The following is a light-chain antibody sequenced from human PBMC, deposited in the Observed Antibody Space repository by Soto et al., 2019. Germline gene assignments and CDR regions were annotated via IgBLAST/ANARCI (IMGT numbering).Light chain of an antibody. CDR3: QQRSNWLT. CDR1: RSVRIY. CDR2: DAS. Sequence: PGERATLSCRASRSVRIYLAWYQQKPGQAPRLLIYDASNRATGIPARFSGSGSGTDFTLTISSLEPEDFAVYYCQQRSNWLTFGGGTKVEI. J-gene: IGKJ4*01. V-gene: IGKV3-11*01.